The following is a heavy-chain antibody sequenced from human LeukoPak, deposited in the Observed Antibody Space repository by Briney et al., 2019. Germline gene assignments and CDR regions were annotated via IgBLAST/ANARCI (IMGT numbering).Heavy chain of an antibody. D-gene: IGHD6-19*01. Sequence: SETLSLTCTVSGGSISSYYWSWLRQPPGKGLEWIGYIYYSGSTNYNPSLKSRVTISVDTSKNQFSLKLSSVTAADTAVYYCARHLQWLVPAFDYWGQGTLVTVSS. V-gene: IGHV4-59*08. CDR3: ARHLQWLVPAFDY. J-gene: IGHJ4*02. CDR2: IYYSGST. CDR1: GGSISSYY.